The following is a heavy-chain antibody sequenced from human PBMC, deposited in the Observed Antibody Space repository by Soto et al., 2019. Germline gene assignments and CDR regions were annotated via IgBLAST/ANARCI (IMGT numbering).Heavy chain of an antibody. J-gene: IGHJ4*02. CDR3: ARFFFIGSAYTEIYSDS. D-gene: IGHD3-16*01. V-gene: IGHV3-7*01. CDR2: IKQDGSEK. CDR1: GFTFSSYW. Sequence: GGSLRLSCAASGFTFSSYWMSWVRQAPGKGLEWVANIKQDGSEKYYVDSVKGRFTISRDNAKNSLYLQMNSLRAEDTAVYYCARFFFIGSAYTEIYSDSRRQGTPITV.